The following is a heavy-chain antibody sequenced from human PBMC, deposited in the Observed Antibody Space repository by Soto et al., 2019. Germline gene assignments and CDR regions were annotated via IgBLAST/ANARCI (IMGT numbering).Heavy chain of an antibody. CDR2: ISGSGGST. Sequence: GGSLRLSCAASGFTFSSYAMSWVRQAPGKGLEWVSAISGSGGSTYYADSVKGRFTISRDNSKNTLYLQMNSLRAEDTAVYYCAKSPCSGGSCYPYYYYGMDVWGQGTTVTVSS. CDR3: AKSPCSGGSCYPYYYYGMDV. V-gene: IGHV3-23*01. D-gene: IGHD2-15*01. CDR1: GFTFSSYA. J-gene: IGHJ6*02.